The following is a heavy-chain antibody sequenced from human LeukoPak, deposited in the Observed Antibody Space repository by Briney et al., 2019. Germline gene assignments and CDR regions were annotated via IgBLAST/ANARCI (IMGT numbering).Heavy chain of an antibody. D-gene: IGHD2-15*01. CDR1: GYTFTSYG. CDR3: ARASLIVVVVADDY. Sequence: GASVKVSCKASGYTFTSYGIIWVRQAPGQGLEWMGWISAYNGNTNYAQKLQGRVTMTTDTSTSTAYMELRSLRSDDTAVYYCARASLIVVVVADDYWGQGTLVTVSS. J-gene: IGHJ4*02. V-gene: IGHV1-18*01. CDR2: ISAYNGNT.